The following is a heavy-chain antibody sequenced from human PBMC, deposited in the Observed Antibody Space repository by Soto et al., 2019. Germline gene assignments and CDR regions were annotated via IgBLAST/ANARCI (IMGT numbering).Heavy chain of an antibody. CDR1: GYRFTAYG. Sequence: ASVKVSCKASGYRFTAYGMYWVRQAPGQGLQWMGWISTYSGNTNFAQNFRDRLTMTTDTSTNTAYMELRSLRSDDTAVYYCVRVIGGGCYDCSGYYDFWGQGTLVTVSS. V-gene: IGHV1-18*04. D-gene: IGHD2-21*01. CDR3: VRVIGGGCYDCSGYYDF. J-gene: IGHJ4*02. CDR2: ISTYSGNT.